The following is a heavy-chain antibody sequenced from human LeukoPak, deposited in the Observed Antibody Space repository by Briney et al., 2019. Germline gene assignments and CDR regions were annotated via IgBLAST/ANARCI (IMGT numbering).Heavy chain of an antibody. Sequence: SETLSLTCTVSGGSISSYYWSWIRQPPGKGLEWIGYIYYSGSTNYNPSLKSRVTISVDTSKNQFSLKLSSVTAADTAVYYCAREAYVVGAVDYWGQGTLVTVSS. J-gene: IGHJ4*02. CDR2: IYYSGST. CDR1: GGSISSYY. CDR3: AREAYVVGAVDY. D-gene: IGHD1-26*01. V-gene: IGHV4-59*01.